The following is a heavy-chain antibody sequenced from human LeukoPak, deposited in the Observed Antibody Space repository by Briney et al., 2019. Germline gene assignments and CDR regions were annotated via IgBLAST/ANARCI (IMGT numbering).Heavy chain of an antibody. V-gene: IGHV3-23*01. J-gene: IGHJ5*02. CDR1: GFTFSSYA. CDR2: ISGSGGST. D-gene: IGHD2-2*01. CDR3: AKKVDCSSTSCYGPWFDP. Sequence: PGASLRLSCAASGFTFSSYAMSWVRQAPGKGLEWVSAISGSGGSTYYADSVKGRFTTSRDNSKNTLYLQMNSLRAEDTAVYYCAKKVDCSSTSCYGPWFDPWGQGTLVTVSS.